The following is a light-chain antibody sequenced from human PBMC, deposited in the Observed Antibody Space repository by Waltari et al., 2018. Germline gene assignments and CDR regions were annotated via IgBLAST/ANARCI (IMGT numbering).Light chain of an antibody. V-gene: IGKV1-5*03. CDR2: KAS. CDR3: QQFYSYPLT. CDR1: QSISNW. Sequence: DIQMTQSPSTLSASVGDRVTITCRASQSISNWLAWYQQKPGRAPKLLIYKASRLESGVPSRFSGSGSETEFTLTISSLQADDFATYYCQQFYSYPLTFGGGTKVEIK. J-gene: IGKJ4*01.